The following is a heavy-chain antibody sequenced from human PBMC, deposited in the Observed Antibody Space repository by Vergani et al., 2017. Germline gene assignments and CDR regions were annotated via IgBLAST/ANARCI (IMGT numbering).Heavy chain of an antibody. CDR2: ISGYNGNT. V-gene: IGHV1-18*01. CDR3: ARGYSYGPIDY. J-gene: IGHJ4*02. Sequence: QVQLVQSGAEVKKPGASLKVSCKTSGYTFSHFGVSWVRQAPGQGLEWLGWISGYNGNTKFSPKFQGRVTLTTDTSTTTAYMELRSLRSDDTAVYYCARGYSYGPIDYWGQGTLVTVSS. CDR1: GYTFSHFG. D-gene: IGHD5-18*01.